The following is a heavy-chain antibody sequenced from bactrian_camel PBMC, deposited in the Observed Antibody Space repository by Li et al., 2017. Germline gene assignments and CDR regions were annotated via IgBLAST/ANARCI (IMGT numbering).Heavy chain of an antibody. CDR1: EFTFSTYY. V-gene: IGHV3-2*01. CDR2: IYTGGGST. Sequence: HVQLVESGGGLVKPGGSLRLSCAASEFTFSTYYMSWVRQAPGKGLEWVSRIYTGGGSTYAADSVKGRFTISRDNAKNTLYLQMNSLKIEDTAVYYCARSGGDYSDVGGHLRYWGQGTQVTVS. CDR3: ARSGGDYSDVGGHLRY. D-gene: IGHD4*01. J-gene: IGHJ4*01.